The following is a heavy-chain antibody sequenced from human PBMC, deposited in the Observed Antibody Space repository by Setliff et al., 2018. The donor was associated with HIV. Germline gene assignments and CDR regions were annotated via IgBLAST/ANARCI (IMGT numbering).Heavy chain of an antibody. D-gene: IGHD4-17*01. Sequence: LSLTCTVSGGSISSGDYYWSWIRQPPGKGLEWIGEINHSGSTNYNPSLKSRVTMSVDTSKNQFSLKLTSVTASDTAVYYCARAAAGNTGPFDLWGQGSPVTVSS. J-gene: IGHJ4*02. CDR1: GGSISSGDYY. V-gene: IGHV4-30-4*08. CDR2: INHSGST. CDR3: ARAAAGNTGPFDL.